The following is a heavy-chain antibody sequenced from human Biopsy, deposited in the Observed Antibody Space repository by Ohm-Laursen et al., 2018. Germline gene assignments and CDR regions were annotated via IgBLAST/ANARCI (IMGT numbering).Heavy chain of an antibody. D-gene: IGHD6-13*01. CDR2: INPNSGDT. CDR1: GYPFSNYY. J-gene: IGHJ4*02. Sequence: SSVKVSCKASGYPFSNYYLFWVRQAPGQGLEWMGRINPNSGDTVFARNFQGRVTMTRDTAISTVYMDLRNLRPDDTAVYLCARMEQPHDYWGQGTLVTVSS. CDR3: ARMEQPHDY. V-gene: IGHV1-2*06.